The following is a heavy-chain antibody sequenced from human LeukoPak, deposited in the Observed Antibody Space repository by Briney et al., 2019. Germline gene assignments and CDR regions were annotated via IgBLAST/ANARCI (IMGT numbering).Heavy chain of an antibody. V-gene: IGHV3-7*04. Sequence: GGSLSLSCAASGFTFSSHWTSWVRLAPGKGREWVAKIKEDGSEKYYVDSVKGRFTISRDNAKNSQYLQMSSLRAEDTAVYYCARAVYGYFDFWGQGILLTVAS. J-gene: IGHJ4*02. CDR3: ARAVYGYFDF. CDR2: IKEDGSEK. D-gene: IGHD5-18*01. CDR1: GFTFSSHW.